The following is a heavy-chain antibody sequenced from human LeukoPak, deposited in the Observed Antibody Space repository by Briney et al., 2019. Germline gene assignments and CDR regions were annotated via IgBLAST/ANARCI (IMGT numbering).Heavy chain of an antibody. V-gene: IGHV4-61*02. J-gene: IGHJ6*03. CDR2: IYTSGST. D-gene: IGHD6-6*01. CDR3: ASLGSSSSVREDYYYMDV. CDR1: GGSISSGSYY. Sequence: PSQTLSLTCTVSGGSISSGSYYWCWIRQPAGKGLEWIGRIYTSGSTNYNPSLKSRVTISVDTSKNQFSLKLSSVTAADTAVYYCASLGSSSSVREDYYYMDVRGKGTTVTVSS.